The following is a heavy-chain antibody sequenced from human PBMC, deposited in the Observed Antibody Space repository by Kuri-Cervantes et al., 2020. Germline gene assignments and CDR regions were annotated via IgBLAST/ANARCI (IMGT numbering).Heavy chain of an antibody. Sequence: SETLSLTCTVSGGSISSYYWSWIRQPAGKGLEWIGRIYTSGSTNYNPSLKSRVTISVDTSKNQFSLQLNSVTAADTAVYYCARGGGDYSPHYYMDVWGKGTTVTVSS. D-gene: IGHD4-11*01. CDR2: IYTSGST. CDR3: ARGGGDYSPHYYMDV. CDR1: GGSISSYY. J-gene: IGHJ6*03. V-gene: IGHV4-4*07.